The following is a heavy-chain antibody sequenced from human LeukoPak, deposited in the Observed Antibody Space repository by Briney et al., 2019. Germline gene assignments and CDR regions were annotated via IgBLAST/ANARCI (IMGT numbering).Heavy chain of an antibody. J-gene: IGHJ4*02. V-gene: IGHV3-53*01. CDR1: GFTVSSNY. CDR3: ARGYSSSWYYFDY. Sequence: PGGSLRLSCAASGFTVSSNYMSWVRQAPGKGLEWVSVIYSGGSTHYADSVKGRFTISRDNSKNTLYLQMNSLRAEDTAVYYCARGYSSSWYYFDYWGQGTLVTVSS. D-gene: IGHD6-13*01. CDR2: IYSGGST.